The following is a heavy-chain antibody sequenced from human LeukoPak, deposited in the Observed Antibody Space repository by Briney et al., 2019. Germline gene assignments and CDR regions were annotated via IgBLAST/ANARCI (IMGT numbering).Heavy chain of an antibody. CDR3: AKDQTGDGYNAI. D-gene: IGHD5-24*01. CDR1: GFTFRNYA. CDR2: IHRGGSAI. V-gene: IGHV3-23*03. J-gene: IGHJ4*02. Sequence: GGSLRLSCAASGFTFRNYAMSWVRQAPGKGLEWVSIIHRGGSAIYYADSVRGRFTIFREDSTDTLYLQMGSLRAEDTAVYYCAKDQTGDGYNAIWGQGTLVTVSS.